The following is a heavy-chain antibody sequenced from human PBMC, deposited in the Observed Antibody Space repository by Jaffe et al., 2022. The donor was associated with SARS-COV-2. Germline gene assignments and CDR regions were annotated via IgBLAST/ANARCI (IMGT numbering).Heavy chain of an antibody. CDR2: ISYDGSNK. CDR3: AKENYPMRFGGYYYYYYGMDV. V-gene: IGHV3-30*18. CDR1: GFTFSSYG. Sequence: QVQLVESGGGVVQPGRSLRLSCAASGFTFSSYGMHWVRQAPGKGLEWVAVISYDGSNKYYADSVKGRFTISRDNSKNTLYLQMNSLRAEDTAVYYCAKENYPMRFGGYYYYYYGMDVWGQGTTVTVSS. J-gene: IGHJ6*02. D-gene: IGHD3-10*01.